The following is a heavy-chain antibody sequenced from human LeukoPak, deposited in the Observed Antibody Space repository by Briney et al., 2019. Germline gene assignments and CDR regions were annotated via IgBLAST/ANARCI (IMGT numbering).Heavy chain of an antibody. CDR1: GFTFSSYG. V-gene: IGHV3-30*18. J-gene: IGHJ4*02. Sequence: GRSLRLSCAASGFTFSSYGMHWVRQAPGKGLEWVAVISYDGSNKYYADSVKGRFTISRDNSKNTLYLQINSLRAEDTAVYYCAKDRLRWFGELLFDDYWGQGTLVTVSS. CDR2: ISYDGSNK. CDR3: AKDRLRWFGELLFDDY. D-gene: IGHD3-10*01.